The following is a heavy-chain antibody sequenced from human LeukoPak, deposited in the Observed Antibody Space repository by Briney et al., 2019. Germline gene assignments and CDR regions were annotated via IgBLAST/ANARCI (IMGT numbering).Heavy chain of an antibody. D-gene: IGHD5-18*01. CDR1: GLTFSSHW. V-gene: IGHV3-74*01. J-gene: IGHJ4*02. Sequence: GGSLRLSCAASGLTFSSHWMHWVRQAPGKGLMWVSRINRDGSRTDCADSVKGRFTISRDDAKNTLYLQVNSLRAEDTAVYFCARGGSDTAMAHDYWGQGTLVTVSS. CDR3: ARGGSDTAMAHDY. CDR2: INRDGSRT.